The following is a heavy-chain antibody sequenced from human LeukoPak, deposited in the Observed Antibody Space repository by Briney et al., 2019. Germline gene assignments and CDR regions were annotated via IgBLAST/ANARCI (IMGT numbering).Heavy chain of an antibody. CDR2: IYHSGST. Sequence: SETLSLTCAVSGGSISSGGYSWSWIRQPPGKGLEWIGYIYHSGSTYYNPSLKSRVTISVDRSKNQFSLKLSSVAAADTAVYYCARGYYDSSGYYFDYWGQGTLVTVSS. V-gene: IGHV4-30-2*01. CDR1: GGSISSGGYS. D-gene: IGHD3-22*01. J-gene: IGHJ4*02. CDR3: ARGYYDSSGYYFDY.